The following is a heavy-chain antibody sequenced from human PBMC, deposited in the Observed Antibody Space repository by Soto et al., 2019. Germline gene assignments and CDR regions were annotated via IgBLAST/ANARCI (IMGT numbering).Heavy chain of an antibody. Sequence: GESLKISCKGSGYSFTSYWIGWVRQMPGKGLEWMGIIYPGDSDTRYSPSFQGQVTISADKSISTAYLQWSSLKASDTAMYYCARTGRRGGSDFSSYLFVGMDEWGQGTTVTVSS. CDR1: GYSFTSYW. V-gene: IGHV5-51*01. J-gene: IGHJ6*02. D-gene: IGHD1-26*01. CDR3: ARTGRRGGSDFSSYLFVGMDE. CDR2: IYPGDSDT.